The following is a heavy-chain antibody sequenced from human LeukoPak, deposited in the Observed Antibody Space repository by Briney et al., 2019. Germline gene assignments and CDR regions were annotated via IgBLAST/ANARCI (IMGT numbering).Heavy chain of an antibody. CDR2: ISYDGSNK. CDR3: AKDAKVLVVVPAAVDY. Sequence: PGRSLRLSCAASGFTFSSYGMHWARQAPGKGLEWVAVISYDGSNKYYADSVKGRFTISRDNSKNTLYLQMNSLRAEDTAVYYCAKDAKVLVVVPAAVDYWGQGTLVTVSS. J-gene: IGHJ4*02. D-gene: IGHD2-2*01. V-gene: IGHV3-30*18. CDR1: GFTFSSYG.